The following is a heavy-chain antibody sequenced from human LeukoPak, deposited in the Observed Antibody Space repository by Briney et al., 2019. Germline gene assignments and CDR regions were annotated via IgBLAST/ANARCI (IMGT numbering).Heavy chain of an antibody. CDR3: ARFGSTSGRGFDP. CDR2: ISHSGTT. J-gene: IGHJ5*02. CDR1: GYSISSAYY. Sequence: PSETLSLTCAVSGYSISSAYYWGWIRQPPGKGLEWIGTISHSGTTYFNPSLKSRVTIFLDTSKNQFSLKLTSVTAADAAVDYCARFGSTSGRGFDPWGQGTLVTVSS. V-gene: IGHV4-38-2*01. D-gene: IGHD2-2*01.